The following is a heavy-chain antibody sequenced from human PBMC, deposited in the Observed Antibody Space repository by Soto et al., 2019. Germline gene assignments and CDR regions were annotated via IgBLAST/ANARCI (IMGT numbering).Heavy chain of an antibody. CDR2: ISYDGSNT. D-gene: IGHD5-12*01. CDR3: TTDKRVATITPLYYYYGMDV. J-gene: IGHJ6*02. Sequence: GGSLRLSCTASGFTFTDYALHWVRQAPGKGPEWVAVISYDGSNTYYTDSVKGRFTISRDIPKNTLYLQMDSLRAEDTAVYYCTTDKRVATITPLYYYYGMDVWGQGTTVTVSS. CDR1: GFTFTDYA. V-gene: IGHV3-30-3*01.